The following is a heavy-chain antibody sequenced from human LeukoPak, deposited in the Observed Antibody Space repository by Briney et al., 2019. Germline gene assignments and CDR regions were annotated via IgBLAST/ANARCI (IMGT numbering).Heavy chain of an antibody. CDR1: GGTFSSYA. Sequence: SVKVSCKATGGTFSSYAISWVRQAPGQGLEWMGGIIPIFGTANYAQKFQGRVTITADESTSTAYMELSSLRSEDTAVYYCARAFCSSTSCYGAKAFDIWGQGTMVTVSS. CDR2: IIPIFGTA. CDR3: ARAFCSSTSCYGAKAFDI. D-gene: IGHD2-2*01. V-gene: IGHV1-69*13. J-gene: IGHJ3*02.